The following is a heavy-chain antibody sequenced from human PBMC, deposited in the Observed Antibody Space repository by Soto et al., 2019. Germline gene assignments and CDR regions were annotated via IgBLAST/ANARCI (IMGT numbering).Heavy chain of an antibody. CDR3: TTVDLLLWFGDDTGAFDI. CDR2: IKSKTDGGTT. D-gene: IGHD3-10*01. V-gene: IGHV3-15*01. J-gene: IGHJ3*02. Sequence: PGGSLRLSCAASGFTFSNAWMSWVRQAPGKGLEWVGRIKSKTDGGTTDYAAPVKGRFTISRDDSKNTLYLQMNSLKTEDTAVFYFTTVDLLLWFGDDTGAFDIWGQGTMVTVSS. CDR1: GFTFSNAW.